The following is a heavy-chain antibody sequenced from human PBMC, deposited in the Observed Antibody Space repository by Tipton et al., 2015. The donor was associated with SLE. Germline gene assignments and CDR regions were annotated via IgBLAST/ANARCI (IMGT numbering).Heavy chain of an antibody. D-gene: IGHD3-16*01. V-gene: IGHV3-23*01. CDR1: GFTFNNYA. CDR2: TTGYDTKT. Sequence: GSLRLSCAASGFTFNNYAMSWVRQAPGKGLEWVSATTGYDTKTVYADSVKGRCTISRDSSKNTVYLQMNSLRAEDTALYYCAKFGATSGRPYNNGLDAWGQGTTVTVSS. CDR3: AKFGATSGRPYNNGLDA. J-gene: IGHJ6*02.